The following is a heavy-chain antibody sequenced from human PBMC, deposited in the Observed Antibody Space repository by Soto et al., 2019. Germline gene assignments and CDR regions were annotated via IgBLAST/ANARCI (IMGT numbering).Heavy chain of an antibody. Sequence: ASVKVSCKASGYTFTSYDINWVRQATGQGLEWMGWMNPNSGNTGYAQKFQGRVTMTRNTSISTAYMELSSPRSEDTAVYYCARVGRYYDSSGSTYYYGMDVWGQGTTVTVSS. CDR3: ARVGRYYDSSGSTYYYGMDV. D-gene: IGHD3-22*01. J-gene: IGHJ6*02. CDR2: MNPNSGNT. CDR1: GYTFTSYD. V-gene: IGHV1-8*01.